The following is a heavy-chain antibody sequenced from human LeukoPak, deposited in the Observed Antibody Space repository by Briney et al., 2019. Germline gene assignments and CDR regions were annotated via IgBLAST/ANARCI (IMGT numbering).Heavy chain of an antibody. D-gene: IGHD6-19*01. V-gene: IGHV3-23*01. CDR3: ANSWYSSGRYGGVDY. CDR1: GFTFSSYA. CDR2: ISGSGGST. Sequence: GGSLRLSCAASGFTFSSYAMSWVRQAPGKGLEWVSAISGSGGSTYYADSVKGRFTISRDNSKNTLYLQMNSLRAEDTAVYYCANSWYSSGRYGGVDYWGQGTLVTVSS. J-gene: IGHJ4*02.